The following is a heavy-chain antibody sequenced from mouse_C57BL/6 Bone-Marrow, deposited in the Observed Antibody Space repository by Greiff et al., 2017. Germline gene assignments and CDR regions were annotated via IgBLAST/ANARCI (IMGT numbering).Heavy chain of an antibody. Sequence: EVKLMESGAELVKPGASVKLSCTASGFNIKDTYMHWVKQRPEQGLEWIGRIDPANGNTKYDPKFQGKATIKADTSSNTAYLQLSSLTSEDTAVYYCANWDWYFDVWGAGTTVTVSS. CDR2: IDPANGNT. D-gene: IGHD4-1*01. J-gene: IGHJ1*01. CDR3: ANWDWYFDV. V-gene: IGHV14-3*02. CDR1: GFNIKDTY.